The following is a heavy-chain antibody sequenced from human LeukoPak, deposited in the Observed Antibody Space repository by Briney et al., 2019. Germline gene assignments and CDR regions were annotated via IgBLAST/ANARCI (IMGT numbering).Heavy chain of an antibody. CDR1: GDSISSSHW. CDR3: ARDLVTDYYYYMDV. D-gene: IGHD4-11*01. Sequence: SETLSLTRAVSGDSISSSHWWSWVRQSPGKGLEWIGEIYHSGNTNYNPSLKSRVAISLDKSSNQFSLRLSSVTAADTAVYYCARDLVTDYYYYMDVWGKGTTVTVSS. V-gene: IGHV4-4*02. J-gene: IGHJ6*03. CDR2: IYHSGNT.